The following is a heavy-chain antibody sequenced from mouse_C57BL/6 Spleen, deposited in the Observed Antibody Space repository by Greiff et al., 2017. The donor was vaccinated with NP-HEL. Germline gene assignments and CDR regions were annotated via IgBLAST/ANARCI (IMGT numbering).Heavy chain of an antibody. CDR2: IYPGSGNT. CDR3: AREGYIYTTVVAPYYAMDY. CDR1: GYTFTDYY. D-gene: IGHD1-1*01. J-gene: IGHJ4*01. Sequence: VQLQESGAELVRPGASVKLSCKASGYTFTDYYINWVKQRPGQGLEWIARIYPGSGNTYYNEKFKGKATLTAEKSSSTAYMQLSSLTSEDSAVYFCAREGYIYTTVVAPYYAMDYWGQGTSVTVSS. V-gene: IGHV1-76*01.